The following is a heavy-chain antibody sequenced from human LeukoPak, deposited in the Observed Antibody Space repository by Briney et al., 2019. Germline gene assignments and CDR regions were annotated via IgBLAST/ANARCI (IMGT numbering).Heavy chain of an antibody. Sequence: GGSLRLSCAASGFTFDDYAMHWVRQAPGKGLEWVSLISGDGGSTYYADSVKGRLTISRDNSKNSLYLQMNSLRTEDTALYYCAKDKGGWLQLSYWGQGTLVTVSS. J-gene: IGHJ4*02. CDR2: ISGDGGST. D-gene: IGHD5-24*01. CDR1: GFTFDDYA. CDR3: AKDKGGWLQLSY. V-gene: IGHV3-43*02.